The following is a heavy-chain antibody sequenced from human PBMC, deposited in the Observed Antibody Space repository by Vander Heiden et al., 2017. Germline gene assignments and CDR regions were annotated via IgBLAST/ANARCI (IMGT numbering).Heavy chain of an antibody. D-gene: IGHD6-13*01. CDR1: GFGFNHHS. V-gene: IGHV3-21*01. CDR3: ARAAAGGGYGMDV. CDR2: ISNSGDYK. J-gene: IGHJ6*02. Sequence: EVRLVESGGGLVKPGGSLRLSCAASGFGFNHHSMNWVRQAPGKGLEWVSSISNSGDYKYYGDSVKGRFTISRDNAKNSVYLQMNSLRAEDTAVFFCARAAAGGGYGMDVWGQGTTVTVSS.